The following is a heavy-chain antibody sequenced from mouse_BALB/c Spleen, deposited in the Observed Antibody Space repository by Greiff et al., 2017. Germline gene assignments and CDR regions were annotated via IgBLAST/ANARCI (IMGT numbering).Heavy chain of an antibody. Sequence: QVQLKESGPGLVAPSQSLSITCTVSGFSLSSYSVHWVRQPPGKSLEWLGMLWGGGSTDYNSALKSRLSISKDNSKSHVFLKMNSLQTDETARYYSARPSEEGYAMDYWGQGTSGTVSS. CDR3: ARPSEEGYAMDY. D-gene: IGHD6-1*01. CDR1: GFSLSSYS. V-gene: IGHV2-6-4*01. J-gene: IGHJ4*01. CDR2: LWGGGST.